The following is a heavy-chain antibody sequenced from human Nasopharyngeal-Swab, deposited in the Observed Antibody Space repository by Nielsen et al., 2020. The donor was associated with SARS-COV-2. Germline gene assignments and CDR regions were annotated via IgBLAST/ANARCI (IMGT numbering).Heavy chain of an antibody. CDR3: ARGPGDGMDV. D-gene: IGHD3-10*01. V-gene: IGHV3-30-3*01. CDR2: ISYDGSNN. Sequence: WIRQPPGKGLEWVAVISYDGSNNCYADSVKGRFTISRDYSKYTLYLQMNSLRAEDTAMYYCARGPGDGMDVWGQGTTVTVSS. J-gene: IGHJ6*02.